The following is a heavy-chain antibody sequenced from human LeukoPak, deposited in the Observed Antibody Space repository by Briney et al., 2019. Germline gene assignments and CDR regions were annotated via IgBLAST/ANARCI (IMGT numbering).Heavy chain of an antibody. CDR3: ARDLRYYYDSRYNWFDP. D-gene: IGHD3-22*01. CDR1: GGTFSSYA. Sequence: ASVTVSCKASGGTFSSYAISWVRQAPGQGLEWMGGIIPIFGTANYAQKFQGRVTITADESTSTAYMELSSLRSEDTAVYHCARDLRYYYDSRYNWFDPWGQGTLVTVSS. J-gene: IGHJ5*02. V-gene: IGHV1-69*13. CDR2: IIPIFGTA.